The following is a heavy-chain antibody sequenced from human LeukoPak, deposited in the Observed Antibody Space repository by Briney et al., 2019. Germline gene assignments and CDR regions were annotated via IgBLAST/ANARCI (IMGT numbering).Heavy chain of an antibody. CDR3: ARRKYYGSRSGFDY. Sequence: WASVKVSCKASGYTFTSYGISWVRQAPGQGLEWMGWISAYNGNTNYAQKLQGRVTMTTDTSTSTAYMELRSLRSDDTAVYYCARRKYYGSRSGFDYWGQGTLVTVSS. J-gene: IGHJ4*02. CDR2: ISAYNGNT. CDR1: GYTFTSYG. V-gene: IGHV1-18*01. D-gene: IGHD3-10*01.